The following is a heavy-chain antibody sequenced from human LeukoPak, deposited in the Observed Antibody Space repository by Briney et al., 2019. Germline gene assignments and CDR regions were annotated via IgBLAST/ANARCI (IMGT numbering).Heavy chain of an antibody. V-gene: IGHV1-8*01. CDR3: ARKGDFFPFDY. J-gene: IGHJ4*02. CDR2: MNPNSGNT. CDR1: GYTFTSYD. Sequence: GASVKVSCKASGYTFTSYDINWVRQATGQGLEWMGWMNPNSGNTGYAQKFQGRVTMTTDTSTSTAYMELRSLRSDDTAVYYCARKGDFFPFDYWGQGTLVTVSS. D-gene: IGHD2-21*02.